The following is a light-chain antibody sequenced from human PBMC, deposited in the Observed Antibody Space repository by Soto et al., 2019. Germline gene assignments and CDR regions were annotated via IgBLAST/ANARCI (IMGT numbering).Light chain of an antibody. CDR1: QSVSSY. V-gene: IGKV3-11*01. Sequence: EIVLKQSPVTLSFSPGGRATLCCRASQSVSSYLAWYQQKPGQAPRLLIYDASNRATGIPARFSGSGSGTDFTLTISSLEPEDFAVYYCQQRSSWPITFGQGTRLEIK. CDR3: QQRSSWPIT. CDR2: DAS. J-gene: IGKJ5*01.